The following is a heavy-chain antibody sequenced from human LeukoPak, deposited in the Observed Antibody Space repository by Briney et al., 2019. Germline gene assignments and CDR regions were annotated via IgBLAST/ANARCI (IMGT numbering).Heavy chain of an antibody. V-gene: IGHV4-39*01. CDR1: GVSISSSSYY. CDR2: IYYSGST. J-gene: IGHJ6*02. CDR3: ARTSYYYGMDV. Sequence: SETLSLTCTVSGVSISSSSYYWGWIRQPPGKGLEWIGSIYYSGSTYYNPSLKSRVTISVDTSKNQFSLKLSSVTAADTAVYYCARTSYYYGMDVWGQGTTVTVSS.